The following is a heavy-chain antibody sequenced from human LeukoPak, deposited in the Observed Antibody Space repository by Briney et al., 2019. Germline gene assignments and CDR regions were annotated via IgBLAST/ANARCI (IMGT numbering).Heavy chain of an antibody. Sequence: SETLSLTCTVSGYSIISGYSWEWIRQPPVKGLEWIGSFHYSGSTYYNPSLMRRVTISGDTSKNQLHLRLSTVTAPDTAVSYCARAYCSSTTCYTEWWFDPWGQGTLVTVSS. CDR3: ARAYCSSTTCYTEWWFDP. CDR1: GYSIISGYS. CDR2: FHYSGST. V-gene: IGHV4-38-2*02. J-gene: IGHJ5*02. D-gene: IGHD2-2*02.